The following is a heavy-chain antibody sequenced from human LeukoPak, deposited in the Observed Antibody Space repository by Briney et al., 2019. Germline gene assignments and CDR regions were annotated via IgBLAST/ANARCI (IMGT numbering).Heavy chain of an antibody. CDR2: MNPNSGNT. V-gene: IGHV1-8*01. CDR1: GYTFTSYD. Sequence: GASVKVSCKASGYTFTSYDINWVRRATGQGLEWMGWMNPNSGNTGYAQKFQGRVAMTRNTSISTAYMELSSLRSEDTAVYYCARGHRYYYGSGSYSIDYWGQGTLVTVSS. CDR3: ARGHRYYYGSGSYSIDY. D-gene: IGHD3-10*01. J-gene: IGHJ4*02.